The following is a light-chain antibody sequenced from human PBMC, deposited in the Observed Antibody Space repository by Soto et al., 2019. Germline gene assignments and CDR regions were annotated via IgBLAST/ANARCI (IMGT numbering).Light chain of an antibody. J-gene: IGKJ4*01. CDR1: QDLNRW. CDR2: AAS. V-gene: IGKV1-12*01. Sequence: DIQMTQSPSSLSASVGDRVTITCRASQDLNRWLACYQQKPGEAPKVLIFAASSVQSGLPSRFSGGGSGTDFSLTISSLQPEDFATYYCKQSRSFPLTFGGGTKVDIK. CDR3: KQSRSFPLT.